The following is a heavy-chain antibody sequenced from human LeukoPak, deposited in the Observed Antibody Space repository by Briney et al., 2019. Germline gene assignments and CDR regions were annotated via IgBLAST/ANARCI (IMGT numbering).Heavy chain of an antibody. D-gene: IGHD4-11*01. CDR1: GGSISSYY. Sequence: SETLSLTCTVSGGSISSYYWSWIRQPPGQGLEWIGYVYYSGSTNSNPSLKGRVTISVDTSKNQFSLRLSSVTAADTAVYYCARGTTLTTFDYWGQGTLVSVSS. J-gene: IGHJ4*02. CDR3: ARGTTLTTFDY. V-gene: IGHV4-59*01. CDR2: VYYSGST.